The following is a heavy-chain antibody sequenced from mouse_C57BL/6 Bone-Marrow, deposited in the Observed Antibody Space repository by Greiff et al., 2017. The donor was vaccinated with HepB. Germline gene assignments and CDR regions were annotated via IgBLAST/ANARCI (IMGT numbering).Heavy chain of an antibody. Sequence: EVNVVESGGGLVQPGGSLKLSCAASGFTFSDYYMYWVRQTPEKRLEWVAYISNGGGSTYYPDTVKGRFTISRDNAKNTLYLQMSRLKSEDTAMYYCARHGPYDYDGAWFAYWGQGTLVTVSA. D-gene: IGHD2-4*01. CDR1: GFTFSDYY. V-gene: IGHV5-12*01. J-gene: IGHJ3*01. CDR2: ISNGGGST. CDR3: ARHGPYDYDGAWFAY.